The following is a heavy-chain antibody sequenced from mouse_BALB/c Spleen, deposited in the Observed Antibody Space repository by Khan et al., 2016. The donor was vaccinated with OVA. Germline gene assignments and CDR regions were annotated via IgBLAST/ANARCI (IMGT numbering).Heavy chain of an antibody. Sequence: DLVKPGASVKLSCKASGYTFTSYWINWIKQRPGQGLEWVGHMGPGSGNTYYNEIFKGKATLTVDTSSRTAYIQLSSLSSEDSAVYFCARSNSYVSSLYAMDYWVQGTSVTVSS. J-gene: IGHJ4*01. V-gene: IGHV1S41*01. CDR2: MGPGSGNT. D-gene: IGHD1-1*01. CDR1: GYTFTSYW. CDR3: ARSNSYVSSLYAMDY.